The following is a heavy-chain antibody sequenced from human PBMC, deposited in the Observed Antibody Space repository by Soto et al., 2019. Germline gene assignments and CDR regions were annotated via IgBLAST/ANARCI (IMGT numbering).Heavy chain of an antibody. Sequence: QVQLVQSGAEVKKPGSSVKVSCKASGGTFSSYAISWVRQAPGQGLEWMGGIIPIFGTANYAQKFQGRVTLTADDSTSPAYMELSSLRSDDTAVYYCASGWATTPVDYWGQGTLVTVSS. CDR2: IIPIFGTA. CDR1: GGTFSSYA. D-gene: IGHD4-17*01. J-gene: IGHJ4*02. V-gene: IGHV1-69*12. CDR3: ASGWATTPVDY.